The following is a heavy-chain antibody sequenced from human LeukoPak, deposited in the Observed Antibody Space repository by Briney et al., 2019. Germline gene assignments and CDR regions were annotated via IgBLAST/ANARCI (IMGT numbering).Heavy chain of an antibody. D-gene: IGHD6-6*01. V-gene: IGHV3-7*01. CDR2: INQDGSEK. CDR1: GFTFSSYW. Sequence: GGSLRPSCAASGFTFSSYWMSWVRQAPGKGLEWVANINQDGSEKYFVDSVKGRFTISRDNAKNSLYLQMNSLRAEDTAVYYCTREGAYRTSSPAGYWGQGTLVTVSS. J-gene: IGHJ4*02. CDR3: TREGAYRTSSPAGY.